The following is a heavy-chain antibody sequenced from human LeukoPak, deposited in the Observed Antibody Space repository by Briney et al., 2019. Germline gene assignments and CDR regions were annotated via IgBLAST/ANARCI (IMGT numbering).Heavy chain of an antibody. CDR3: AREGIAAAGDY. CDR2: IKQDGSEK. J-gene: IGHJ4*02. D-gene: IGHD6-13*01. Sequence: GGSLRLSCAASGFTFSSYWMSWVRQAPGKGLEWLANIKQDGSEKYNVDSVKGRFTISRDNAKNSLYLEMNRLRAEDTAVYYCAREGIAAAGDYWGRGTLVTVSS. V-gene: IGHV3-7*01. CDR1: GFTFSSYW.